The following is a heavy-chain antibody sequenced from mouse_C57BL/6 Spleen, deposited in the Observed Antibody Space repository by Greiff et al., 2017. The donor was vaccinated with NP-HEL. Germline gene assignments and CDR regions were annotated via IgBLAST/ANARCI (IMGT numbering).Heavy chain of an antibody. CDR3: ARRGYGRGAMDY. D-gene: IGHD1-1*01. V-gene: IGHV1-52*01. CDR2: IDPSDSET. CDR1: GYTFTSYW. Sequence: QVQLKQPGAELVRPGSSVKLSCKASGYTFTSYWMHWVKQRPIQGLEWIGNIDPSDSETHYNQKFKDKATLTVDKSSSTAYMQLSSLTSEDSAVYYCARRGYGRGAMDYWGQGTSVTVSS. J-gene: IGHJ4*01.